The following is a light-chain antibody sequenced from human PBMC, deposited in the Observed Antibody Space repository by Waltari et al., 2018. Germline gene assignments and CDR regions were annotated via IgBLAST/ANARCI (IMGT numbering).Light chain of an antibody. CDR1: QSISSW. V-gene: IGKV1-5*03. CDR3: QQYNSYSRT. Sequence: DIQMTQPPSSLSASVGDRVTITCRASQSISSWLAWYQQKPGKAPNLLIYKASSLGSGVPSRFSGSGSGTEFTLTISSLQPDDFATYYCQQYNSYSRTFGQGTKVEIK. CDR2: KAS. J-gene: IGKJ1*01.